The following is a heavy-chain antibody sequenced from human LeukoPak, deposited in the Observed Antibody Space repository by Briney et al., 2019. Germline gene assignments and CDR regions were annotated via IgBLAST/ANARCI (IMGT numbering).Heavy chain of an antibody. CDR3: ARQDHGSYDY. CDR1: GYSFTTYW. D-gene: IGHD3-10*01. V-gene: IGHV5-51*01. CDR2: IYPGDPDT. Sequence: GESLKISCKGSGYSFTTYWVVWVRQMPGKGLEWMGIIYPGDPDTRYSPSFQGQVTISADRSINTAYLQWTSLTASDTAMYSCARQDHGSYDYWGQGTLVTVSS. J-gene: IGHJ4*02.